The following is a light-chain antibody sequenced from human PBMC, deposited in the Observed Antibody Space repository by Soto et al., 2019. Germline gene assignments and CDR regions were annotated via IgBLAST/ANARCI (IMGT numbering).Light chain of an antibody. CDR2: EVS. J-gene: IGLJ2*01. Sequence: QSALTQPPSASGSPGQSVTISCTGTRSDVGGYNFVSWYQRHPGKAPKLMIYEVSKRPSGVPARFSGSKSGNTATLTVSGLQAEDEAYYFCSSYADSNNLLFGGGTKLTVL. V-gene: IGLV2-8*01. CDR3: SSYADSNNLL. CDR1: RSDVGGYNF.